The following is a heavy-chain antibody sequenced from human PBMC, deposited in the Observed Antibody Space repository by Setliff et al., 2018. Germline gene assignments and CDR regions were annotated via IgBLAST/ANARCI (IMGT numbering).Heavy chain of an antibody. CDR3: ARVATAMLDAFDI. CDR2: ISYSGST. V-gene: IGHV4-31*03. J-gene: IGHJ3*02. Sequence: PSETLSLTCTVSGGSISSNTYYWSWIRQHPGKGLEWIGYISYSGSTYYNPSLKSRVSISIDTSKNQFSLNLSSVTAADTAVYYCARVATAMLDAFDIRGQGTMVTVSS. D-gene: IGHD5-18*01. CDR1: GGSISSNTYY.